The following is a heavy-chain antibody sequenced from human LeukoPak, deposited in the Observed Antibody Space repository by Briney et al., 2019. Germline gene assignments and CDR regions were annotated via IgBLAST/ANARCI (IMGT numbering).Heavy chain of an antibody. D-gene: IGHD2-21*02. V-gene: IGHV3-23*01. Sequence: GGSLRLSCAASGFTFSSYAMSWVRQAPGKGLEWVSAISGSGGSTYYADSVKGRFTISRDNSKNTLYLQMNSLRAEDTAVYYCARRVVTGTHPLGWFDPWGQGTLVTVSS. CDR2: ISGSGGST. J-gene: IGHJ5*02. CDR3: ARRVVTGTHPLGWFDP. CDR1: GFTFSSYA.